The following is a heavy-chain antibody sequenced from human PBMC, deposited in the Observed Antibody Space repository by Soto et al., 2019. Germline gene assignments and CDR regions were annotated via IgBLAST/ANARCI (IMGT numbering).Heavy chain of an antibody. CDR3: ASHYCSSTSCYIWGLDY. J-gene: IGHJ4*02. CDR1: GGTFSSYT. D-gene: IGHD2-2*02. Sequence: QVQLVQSGAEVKKPGSSVKVSCKASGGTFSSYTISWVRQAPGQGLEWMGRIIPILGIANYAQKFQGRVTITADKSTSTAYMELSSLSSEDTAVYYCASHYCSSTSCYIWGLDYWGQGTLVTVSS. CDR2: IIPILGIA. V-gene: IGHV1-69*02.